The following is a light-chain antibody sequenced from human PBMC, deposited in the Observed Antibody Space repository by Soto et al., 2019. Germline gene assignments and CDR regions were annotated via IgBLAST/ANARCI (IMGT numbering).Light chain of an antibody. Sequence: HSALTQPPSASGTPGQRVTISCSGSRSNIGRNTVNWYQCLPGTAPRLLIYSNNQRPSGVPDRFSGSKSGTSASLAISGLQSADEADYYCAAWDDTLNGHVVFGGGTKLTVL. CDR2: SNN. J-gene: IGLJ2*01. CDR3: AAWDDTLNGHVV. CDR1: RSNIGRNT. V-gene: IGLV1-44*01.